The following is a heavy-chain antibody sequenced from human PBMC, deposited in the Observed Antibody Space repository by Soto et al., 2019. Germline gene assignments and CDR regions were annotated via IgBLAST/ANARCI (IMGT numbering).Heavy chain of an antibody. CDR1: GYTFTSYA. D-gene: IGHD3-22*01. CDR2: INAGNGNT. V-gene: IGHV1-3*01. CDR3: ARDYYDSSGYRPAYNWFDP. J-gene: IGHJ5*02. Sequence: EASVKVSCKASGYTFTSYAMHWVRQAPGQRLEWMGWINAGNGNTKYSQKFQGRVTITRDTSASTAYMELSSLRSEDTAVYYCARDYYDSSGYRPAYNWFDPWGQGTLVTVSS.